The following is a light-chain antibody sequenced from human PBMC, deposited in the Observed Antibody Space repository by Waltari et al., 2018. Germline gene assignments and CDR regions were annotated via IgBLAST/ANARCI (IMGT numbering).Light chain of an antibody. V-gene: IGLV2-11*01. J-gene: IGLJ3*02. CDR1: NSNIGGYNY. CDR3: CAYAGRLWV. Sequence: QSALSQPRSVSGSPGQSVTISCTGTNSNIGGYNYVSWYQHHPGKVPKLPIYDVSKRPSGVPDRVSGSKSGNTASRIISGLQAEDEAHYYCCAYAGRLWVFGGGTNLTVL. CDR2: DVS.